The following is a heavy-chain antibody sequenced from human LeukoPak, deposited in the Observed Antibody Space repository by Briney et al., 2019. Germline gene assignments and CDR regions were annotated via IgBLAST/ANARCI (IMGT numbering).Heavy chain of an antibody. Sequence: PSETLSLTCAVYGGSFSGYYWSWIRQPPGKGLEWIGEINHSGSTNYNPSLKSRVTISVDTSKNQFSLKLGSVTAAGTAVYYCARAGYDFWSGYCDYWGQGTLVTVSS. CDR3: ARAGYDFWSGYCDY. V-gene: IGHV4-34*01. CDR2: INHSGST. CDR1: GGSFSGYY. J-gene: IGHJ4*02. D-gene: IGHD3-3*01.